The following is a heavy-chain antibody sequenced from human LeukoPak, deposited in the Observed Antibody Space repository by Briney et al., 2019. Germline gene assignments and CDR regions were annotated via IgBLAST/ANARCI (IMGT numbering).Heavy chain of an antibody. CDR2: IYSGGST. CDR3: ARESIAAAVRHYYYYYYMDV. V-gene: IGHV3-53*01. D-gene: IGHD6-13*01. Sequence: RGSLRLSCAASGFTVSSNYMSWVRQAPGKGLEWGSVIYSGGSTYYADSVKGRFTISRDNSKNTLYLQMNSLRAEDTAVYYCARESIAAAVRHYYYYYYMDVWGKGTTVTVSS. CDR1: GFTVSSNY. J-gene: IGHJ6*03.